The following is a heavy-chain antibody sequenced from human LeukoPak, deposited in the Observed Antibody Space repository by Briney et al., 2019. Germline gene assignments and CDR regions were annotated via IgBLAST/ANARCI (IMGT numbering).Heavy chain of an antibody. V-gene: IGHV4-34*01. Sequence: SETLSLTCAVYGGSFSGYYWSWVRQPPGKGLEWIGEINHSGSTNYNPSLKSRVTISVDTSKNQFSLKLSSVTAADTAVYYCARGISRLRAAVYWFDPWGQGTLVTVSS. D-gene: IGHD6-13*01. CDR3: ARGISRLRAAVYWFDP. J-gene: IGHJ5*02. CDR2: INHSGST. CDR1: GGSFSGYY.